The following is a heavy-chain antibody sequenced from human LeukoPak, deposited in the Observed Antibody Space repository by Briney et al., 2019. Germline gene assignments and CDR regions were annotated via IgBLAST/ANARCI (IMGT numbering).Heavy chain of an antibody. D-gene: IGHD2-21*02. J-gene: IGHJ4*02. Sequence: SETLSLTCTVSGGSISSSSYYWGWIRQPPGKGLEWIGSIYYSGSTYYNPSLKSRVTISVDTSKNQFSLKLSSVTAADTAVYYCARHRLAYCGGDCYSPGPFDYWGQGTLVTVSS. V-gene: IGHV4-39*07. CDR3: ARHRLAYCGGDCYSPGPFDY. CDR1: GGSISSSSYY. CDR2: IYYSGST.